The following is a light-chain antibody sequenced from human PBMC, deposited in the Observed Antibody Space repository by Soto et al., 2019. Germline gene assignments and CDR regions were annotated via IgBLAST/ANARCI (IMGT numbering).Light chain of an antibody. CDR1: QGISTY. CDR2: TAS. Sequence: DIQLTQSPSFLSASVGDRVTITCRATQGISTYLAWYQQNPGKAPELLIYTASTLQSGVPSRFSGSGSGTEFTLTISSLRPGDFATYYCQQLKSYPLTFGGGTKVEIK. CDR3: QQLKSYPLT. J-gene: IGKJ4*01. V-gene: IGKV1-9*01.